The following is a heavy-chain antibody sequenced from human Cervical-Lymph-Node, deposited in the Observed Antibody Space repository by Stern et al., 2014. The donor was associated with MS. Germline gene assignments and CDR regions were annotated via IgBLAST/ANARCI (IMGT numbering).Heavy chain of an antibody. CDR3: ARGDSSGWYSWYFDL. V-gene: IGHV1-69*01. Sequence: QLVQSGAEVKKPGSSVKVSCKASGGTFRRSTISWVRQAPGQGLEWMGGTTPMFGTVHYAQKFQGRVTIIADESTSTAYMELSRLTSEDTAVYYCARGDSSGWYSWYFDLWGRGTLVTVSS. D-gene: IGHD6-19*01. J-gene: IGHJ2*01. CDR2: TTPMFGTV. CDR1: GGTFRRST.